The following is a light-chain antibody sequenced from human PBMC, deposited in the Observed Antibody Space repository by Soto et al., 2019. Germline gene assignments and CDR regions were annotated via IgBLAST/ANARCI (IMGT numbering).Light chain of an antibody. Sequence: QSALTQPPSASGTPGQRVTIPCSGSSSNIGSNYVYWYQQLPGTAPKLLIYRNNQRPSGVPDRFSGSKSGTSASLAISGLRSEDEADYYCAAWDDSLSAFYVFGTGTKVNVL. CDR1: SSNIGSNY. J-gene: IGLJ1*01. CDR3: AAWDDSLSAFYV. CDR2: RNN. V-gene: IGLV1-47*01.